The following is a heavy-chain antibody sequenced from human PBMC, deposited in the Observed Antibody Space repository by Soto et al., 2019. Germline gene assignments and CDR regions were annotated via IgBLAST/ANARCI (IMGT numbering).Heavy chain of an antibody. CDR2: VGTAGDT. CDR3: ARVARADYTFYI. V-gene: IGHV3-13*01. Sequence: EVQLVQSGGGVVQPGGSLRLSCAASGFTFSSYDMHWVRQSSGKGLEWVSGVGTAGDTYYPDSGKGRFTISRENAKNSFYLQINSLTAGDTAVYYCARVARADYTFYIWGQGTMVTVSS. CDR1: GFTFSSYD. D-gene: IGHD3-10*01. J-gene: IGHJ3*02.